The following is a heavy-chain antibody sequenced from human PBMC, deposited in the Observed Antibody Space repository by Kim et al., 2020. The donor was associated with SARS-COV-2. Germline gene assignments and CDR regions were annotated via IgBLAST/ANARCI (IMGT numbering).Heavy chain of an antibody. CDR2: INHSGST. CDR1: GGSFSGYY. Sequence: SETLSLTCSVYGGSFSGYYWSWIRQPPGKGLEWIGEINHSGSTNYNPSLKSRVTISVDTSKNQFSLKLISVTAADTAVYYCARVARPPYYYGSGSYVRWFDPWGQGTLATVSS. V-gene: IGHV4-34*01. D-gene: IGHD3-10*01. J-gene: IGHJ5*02. CDR3: ARVARPPYYYGSGSYVRWFDP.